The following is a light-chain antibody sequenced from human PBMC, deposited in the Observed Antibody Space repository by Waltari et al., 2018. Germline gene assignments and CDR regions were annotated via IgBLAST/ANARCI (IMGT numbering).Light chain of an antibody. Sequence: AIRLTRSPSSIAASTGDRATITCRASQGVGSYLAWYQQKSGRAPKLLLYASSSLEAEVPSRFGGSGSGTDFTLTISCLQSEDFASYFCQQYYSYPVTFGQGTRV. CDR1: QGVGSY. V-gene: IGKV1-8*01. CDR3: QQYYSYPVT. J-gene: IGKJ1*01. CDR2: ASS.